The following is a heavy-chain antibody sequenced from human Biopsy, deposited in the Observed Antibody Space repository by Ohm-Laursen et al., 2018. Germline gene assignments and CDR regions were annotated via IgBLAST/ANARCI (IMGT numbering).Heavy chain of an antibody. D-gene: IGHD3-9*01. V-gene: IGHV1-46*01. CDR1: GGTFTNYA. J-gene: IGHJ6*02. Sequence: SVKVSCKASGGTFTNYAINWVRQAPGQGLEWMGIIIATGGTTSYAEKFQGRVTLTRDTSTGTVYLELNSLIYEDTALYYCARDETGSSVFGPYYYGMDVWGQGTTVTVSS. CDR3: ARDETGSSVFGPYYYGMDV. CDR2: IIATGGTT.